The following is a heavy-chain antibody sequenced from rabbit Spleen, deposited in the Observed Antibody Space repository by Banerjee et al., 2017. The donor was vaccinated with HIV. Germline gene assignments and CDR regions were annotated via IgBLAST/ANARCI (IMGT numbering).Heavy chain of an antibody. CDR2: IDPIFSGT. Sequence: QEQLEESGGGLVQPGGSLKLSCKASGFDFSSYGVSWVRQAPGKGLEWIGFIDPIFSGTYYANWVNGRFTISSHNAQNTLYLQLNSLTAADTATYFCARRVTGHGYAWPYFNLWGQGTLVTVS. V-gene: IGHV1S47*01. J-gene: IGHJ4*01. D-gene: IGHD6-1*01. CDR1: GFDFSSYG. CDR3: ARRVTGHGYAWPYFNL.